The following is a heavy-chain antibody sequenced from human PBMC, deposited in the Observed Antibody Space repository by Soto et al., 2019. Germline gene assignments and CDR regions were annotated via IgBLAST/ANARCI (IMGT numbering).Heavy chain of an antibody. CDR3: ARVHYAILTGYYFFDY. CDR2: IYYSGST. CDR1: GGSISSYY. V-gene: IGHV4-59*01. D-gene: IGHD3-9*01. J-gene: IGHJ4*02. Sequence: SETLSLTCTVSGGSISSYYWSWIRQPPGKGLEWIGYIYYSGSTNYNPSLKSRVTISVDTSKNQFSLKLSSVTAADTAVYYCARVHYAILTGYYFFDYWGQGTLVTVSS.